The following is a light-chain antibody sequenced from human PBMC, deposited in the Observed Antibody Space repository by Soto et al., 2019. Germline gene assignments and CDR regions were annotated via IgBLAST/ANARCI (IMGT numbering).Light chain of an antibody. CDR2: GAS. V-gene: IGKV3-20*01. Sequence: EIVLTQSPATLSLSPGERATLSCRASQSVNSYLVWYQQRPGQAPRLLIYGASNRATGIPDRFSGSGSGTDFTLTISRLEPEDFAVYYCQQYGSSPRTFGQGTKVDIK. CDR3: QQYGSSPRT. J-gene: IGKJ1*01. CDR1: QSVNSY.